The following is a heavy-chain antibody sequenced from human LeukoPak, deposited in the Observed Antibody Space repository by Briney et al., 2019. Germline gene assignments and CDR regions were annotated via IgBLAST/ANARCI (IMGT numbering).Heavy chain of an antibody. CDR3: ASGRDLGY. CDR2: ISSSSSYI. Sequence: GGSLRLSCAASGFTFSSYSMNWVRQAPGKGLEWVSSISSSSSYIHYADSVKGRFTISRDNAKNSLYLQMNSLRAEDTAVYYCASGRDLGYWGQGTLVTVSS. V-gene: IGHV3-21*01. J-gene: IGHJ4*02. CDR1: GFTFSSYS. D-gene: IGHD5-24*01.